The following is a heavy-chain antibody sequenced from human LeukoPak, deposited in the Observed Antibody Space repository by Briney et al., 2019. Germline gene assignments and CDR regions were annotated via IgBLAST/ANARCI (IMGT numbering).Heavy chain of an antibody. CDR1: GGTFSSYA. CDR3: ARRQYYYGSGSQSDPLDY. D-gene: IGHD3-10*01. Sequence: ASVKVSCKASGGTFSSYAISWVRQAPGQGLEWMGGIIPIFGTANYAQKFQGRVTITADESTSTAYMELSSLRSEDTAVYYCARRQYYYGSGSQSDPLDYWGQGTLVTVSS. CDR2: IIPIFGTA. V-gene: IGHV1-69*13. J-gene: IGHJ4*02.